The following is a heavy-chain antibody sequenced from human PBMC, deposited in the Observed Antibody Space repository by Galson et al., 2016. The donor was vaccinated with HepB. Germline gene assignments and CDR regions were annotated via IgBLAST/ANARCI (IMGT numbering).Heavy chain of an antibody. J-gene: IGHJ4*02. D-gene: IGHD2-2*01. CDR1: GFTFSSYW. V-gene: IGHV3-7*01. Sequence: SLRLSCAASGFTFSSYWMTWVRQAPGKGLEWVANIKYDGSEKYYLDPVKGRFTISRDNAKNSLYLQMNSLRAEDTAVYYCATYCSGTTCYYSYFDYWGQGTLVTVSS. CDR3: ATYCSGTTCYYSYFDY. CDR2: IKYDGSEK.